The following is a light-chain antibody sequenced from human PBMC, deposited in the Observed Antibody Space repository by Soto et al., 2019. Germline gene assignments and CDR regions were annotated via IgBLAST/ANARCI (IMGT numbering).Light chain of an antibody. V-gene: IGKV3D-20*02. CDR2: DAS. J-gene: IGKJ5*01. Sequence: EFVFTQSPGTLSLSPGERATLSCRASQTVRNNYLAWYQQKPGQAPRLLIYDASSRATGIPDRFSGSGSGTEFTLTISSLQSEDFAVYYCQQRSNWPPKITFGQGTRLEIK. CDR3: QQRSNWPPKIT. CDR1: QTVRNNY.